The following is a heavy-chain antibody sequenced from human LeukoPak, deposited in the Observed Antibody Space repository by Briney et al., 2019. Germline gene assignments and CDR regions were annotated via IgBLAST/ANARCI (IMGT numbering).Heavy chain of an antibody. CDR2: MSSSMNTI. V-gene: IGHV3-48*04. D-gene: IGHD2-21*01. Sequence: GGSLRLSCAASGFTFSNAWMSWVRQAPGKGLEWIAYMSSSMNTIYYADAVKGRFTVSRDNANNSVHLQMSSLRAEDTAVYYCATPGVRDYYYYLDVWGTGTTVTVSS. J-gene: IGHJ6*03. CDR1: GFTFSNAW. CDR3: ATPGVRDYYYYLDV.